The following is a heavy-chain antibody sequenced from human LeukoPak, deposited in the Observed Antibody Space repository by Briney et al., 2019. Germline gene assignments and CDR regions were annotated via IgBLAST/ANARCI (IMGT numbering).Heavy chain of an antibody. D-gene: IGHD1-7*01. CDR1: NNFIRNGYY. V-gene: IGHV4-38-2*01. J-gene: IGHJ3*02. Sequence: PSETLSLTCAVSNNFIRNGYYWGWIRQPPGKGLEWIGSIYHSGSTYYNPSLKSRLTISLDTSKSHFSLNLSSVTAADTAVYYCARENYQGAFDIWGRGTMVTVSS. CDR3: ARENYQGAFDI. CDR2: IYHSGST.